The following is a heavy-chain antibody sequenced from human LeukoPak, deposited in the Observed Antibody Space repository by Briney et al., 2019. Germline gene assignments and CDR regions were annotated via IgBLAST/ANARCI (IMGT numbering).Heavy chain of an antibody. CDR1: GFTVSSNY. J-gene: IGHJ6*02. Sequence: PGGSLRLSCAASGFTVSSNYMSWVRQAPGKGLEWVSVIYSGGSTYYADSVKGRFTISRDNSKNTLYLQMNSLRAEDTVVYYCARDLFYDYVWGSYRLDHGMDVWGQGTTVTVSS. CDR3: ARDLFYDYVWGSYRLDHGMDV. D-gene: IGHD3-16*02. CDR2: IYSGGST. V-gene: IGHV3-53*01.